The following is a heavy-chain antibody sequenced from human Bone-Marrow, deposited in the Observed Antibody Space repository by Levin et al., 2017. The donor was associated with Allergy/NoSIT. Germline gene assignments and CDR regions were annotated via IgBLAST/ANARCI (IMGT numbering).Heavy chain of an antibody. D-gene: IGHD5-12*01. CDR1: GTSVSADY. J-gene: IGHJ4*02. CDR2: THYSGIT. Sequence: PGGSLRLSCTVSGTSVSADYWSWVRQPPGKGLEWIGSTHYSGITNFHPSLKSGVILSVDTSKNQFSLKLTSVTAADTAVYYCARHGPPLSGYGQSYHFDYWGQGTLVTVSS. CDR3: ARHGPPLSGYGQSYHFDY. V-gene: IGHV4-59*08.